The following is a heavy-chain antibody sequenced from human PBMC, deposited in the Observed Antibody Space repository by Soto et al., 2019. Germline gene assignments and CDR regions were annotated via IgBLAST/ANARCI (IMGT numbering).Heavy chain of an antibody. CDR1: GFTFSSYG. D-gene: IGHD6-19*01. CDR3: AKSGSGLYHWFDP. CDR2: ISYDGSNK. J-gene: IGHJ5*02. V-gene: IGHV3-30*18. Sequence: VQLVESGGVVVKPGRSLRLSCAAAGFTFSSYGMHWFRQAPGKGLEWVAVISYDGSNKYYADSVKGRFTISRDNSKNPLYLQMKSLRAEDTAVYDCAKSGSGLYHWFDPWGQGTLVTVSS.